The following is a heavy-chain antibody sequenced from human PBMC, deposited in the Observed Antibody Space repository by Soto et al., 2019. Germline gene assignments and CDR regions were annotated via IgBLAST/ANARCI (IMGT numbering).Heavy chain of an antibody. J-gene: IGHJ4*02. CDR2: ITATDRSK. CDR3: AKDRFARNFDD. V-gene: IGHV3-23*01. CDR1: GFTVNNYG. Sequence: GRSLRRSCAPSGFTVNNYGMNWDRQAPGNGLEWVATITATDRSKYYAESVKGRFTLSRDNSKNTLYLQMNGLRVEDTAVYCSAKDRFARNFDDWGEGTQVTVSS.